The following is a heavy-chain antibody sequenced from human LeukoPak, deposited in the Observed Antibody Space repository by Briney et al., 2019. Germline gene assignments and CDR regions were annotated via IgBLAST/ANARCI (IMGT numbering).Heavy chain of an antibody. D-gene: IGHD5-24*01. CDR1: GFTFSSHA. CDR3: ARGRDGYNSFGY. Sequence: GGSLRFSCAASGFTFSSHAMHWVRQAPGKGLEYVSAISSNGGSTYYANSVKGRFTIYTDNSKNTLYLQMGSLRAEDMAVYYCARGRDGYNSFGYWGQGTLVTVSS. J-gene: IGHJ4*02. CDR2: ISSNGGST. V-gene: IGHV3-64*01.